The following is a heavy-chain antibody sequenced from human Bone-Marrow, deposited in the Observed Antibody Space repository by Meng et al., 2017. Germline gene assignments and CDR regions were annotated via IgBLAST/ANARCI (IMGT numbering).Heavy chain of an antibody. J-gene: IGHJ3*02. V-gene: IGHV4-4*07. CDR3: ARVWYYGSGSYYNAPAFDI. CDR2: IYTSGST. Sequence: ESLKISCTVSGGSISSYYWSWIRQPAGKGLEWIGRIYTSGSTNYNPSLKSRVTMSVDTSKNQFSLKLSSVTAADTAVYYCARVWYYGSGSYYNAPAFDIWGQGTMVTVSS. CDR1: GGSISSYY. D-gene: IGHD3-10*01.